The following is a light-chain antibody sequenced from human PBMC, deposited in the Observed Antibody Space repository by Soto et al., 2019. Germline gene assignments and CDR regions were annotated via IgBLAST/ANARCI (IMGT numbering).Light chain of an antibody. CDR3: QKYASSPGT. CDR1: QSVISSY. CDR2: GAS. Sequence: EIMLTQSPGTLSLSPGEGATLSCRASQSVISSYLAWYHQKPGQAPRLLIYGASSRATGIPDRFSGSGSGTDFSITISRLEPEDFAVYYCQKYASSPGTFGQGTKVEIK. V-gene: IGKV3-20*01. J-gene: IGKJ1*01.